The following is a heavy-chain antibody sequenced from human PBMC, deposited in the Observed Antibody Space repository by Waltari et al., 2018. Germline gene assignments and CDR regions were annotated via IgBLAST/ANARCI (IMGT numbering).Heavy chain of an antibody. D-gene: IGHD3-22*01. Sequence: QVQLVQSGAEVKKPGSSVKVSCKASGGTFSSYAISWVRQAPGQGLEWMGRIIPIVGTANYAQKFKGRVTITADKSTSTAYMELSSLRSEDTAVYYCARVRYYDSSGYYFFDYWGQGTLVTVSS. CDR1: GGTFSSYA. CDR2: IIPIVGTA. CDR3: ARVRYYDSSGYYFFDY. J-gene: IGHJ4*02. V-gene: IGHV1-69*08.